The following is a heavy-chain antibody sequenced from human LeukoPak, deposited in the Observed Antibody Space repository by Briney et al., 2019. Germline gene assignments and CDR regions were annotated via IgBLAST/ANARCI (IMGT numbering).Heavy chain of an antibody. Sequence: GRSLRLSCAASGFIFNAFPMHWVRQAPGKGLEWVAVISYDGGNKYYADSVKGRFTISRDNSKNTLYLQMNSLRAEDTAVYYCAKDRLGIVATITYWFDPWGQGTLVTVSS. V-gene: IGHV3-30*04. J-gene: IGHJ5*02. CDR3: AKDRLGIVATITYWFDP. D-gene: IGHD5-12*01. CDR1: GFIFNAFP. CDR2: ISYDGGNK.